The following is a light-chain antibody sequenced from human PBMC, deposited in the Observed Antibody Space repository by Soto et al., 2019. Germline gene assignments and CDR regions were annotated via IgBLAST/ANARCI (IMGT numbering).Light chain of an antibody. Sequence: QAVVTQEPSLTVSPGGTVTLTCASSTGAVTSGHYPNWFQQKPGQAPRALIYSTNYRHSWTPARFSGSLLGGKAALTVSGVQPEDEAEYHGLLYYDTTQEVFGGGTKRTVL. J-gene: IGLJ2*01. CDR3: LLYYDTTQEV. CDR2: STN. CDR1: TGAVTSGHY. V-gene: IGLV7-43*01.